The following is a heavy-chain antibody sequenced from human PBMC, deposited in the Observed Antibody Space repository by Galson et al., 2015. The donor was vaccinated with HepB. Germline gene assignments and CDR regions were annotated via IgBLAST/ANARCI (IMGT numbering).Heavy chain of an antibody. CDR2: IYYSGST. CDR3: ASLTVAGSFYFDY. D-gene: IGHD6-19*01. V-gene: IGHV4-31*03. J-gene: IGHJ4*02. Sequence: TLSLTCTVSGGSISSGGYYWSWIRQHPGKGLEWIGYIYYSGSTYYNPSLKSRVTISVDTSKNQFSLKLSSVTAADTAVYYCASLTVAGSFYFDYWGQGTLVTVSS. CDR1: GGSISSGGYY.